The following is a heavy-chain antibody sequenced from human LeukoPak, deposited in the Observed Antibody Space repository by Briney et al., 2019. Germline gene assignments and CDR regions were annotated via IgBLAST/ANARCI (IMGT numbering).Heavy chain of an antibody. D-gene: IGHD6-19*01. Sequence: ASVKVSCKASGYTFTSYYMHWVRQAPGQGLEWMGIINPSGGSTSYAQKFQGRVTMTRDMSTSTVYMELSSLRSEDTAVYYCAREGVYSSGWYYYYYYMDVWGKGTTVTVSS. J-gene: IGHJ6*03. CDR1: GYTFTSYY. V-gene: IGHV1-46*01. CDR2: INPSGGST. CDR3: AREGVYSSGWYYYYYYMDV.